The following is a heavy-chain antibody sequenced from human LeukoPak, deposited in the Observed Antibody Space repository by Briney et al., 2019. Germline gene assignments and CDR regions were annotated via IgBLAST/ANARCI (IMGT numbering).Heavy chain of an antibody. V-gene: IGHV3-20*04. CDR3: ARAGLGAFDI. J-gene: IGHJ3*02. Sequence: GGSLRLSCAASGFTFSSYWMSWVRQAPGKGLEWVSGINWNGGSRGYADSAKGRFTISRDNAKNSLYLQMNSLRAEDTALYYCARAGLGAFDIWGQGKMVTVSS. CDR1: GFTFSSYW. CDR2: INWNGGSR.